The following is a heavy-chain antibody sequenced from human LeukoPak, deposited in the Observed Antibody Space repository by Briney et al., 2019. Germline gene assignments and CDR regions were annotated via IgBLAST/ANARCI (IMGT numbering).Heavy chain of an antibody. CDR1: GYTLTELS. V-gene: IGHV1-24*01. D-gene: IGHD6-13*01. Sequence: GASVKVSCKVSGYTLTELSMHWVRQAPGKGLEWMGAFDPEDGETIYAQKFQGRVTMTEDTSTDTAYMELSSLGSEDTAVYYCARVEGGSSWSYYYYGMDVWAKGPRSPSP. CDR2: FDPEDGET. J-gene: IGHJ6*02. CDR3: ARVEGGSSWSYYYYGMDV.